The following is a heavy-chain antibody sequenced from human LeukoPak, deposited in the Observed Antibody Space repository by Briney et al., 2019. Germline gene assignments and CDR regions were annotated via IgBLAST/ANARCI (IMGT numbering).Heavy chain of an antibody. CDR2: IIPIFGTA. J-gene: IGHJ3*02. D-gene: IGHD3-9*01. Sequence: ASVKVSCKASGGTFSSYAISWVRQAPGQGLEWMGGIIPIFGTANYAQKFQGRVTITADKSTSTAYMELSRLRSDDTAVYYCASTPNYDILTGYFRGAPGDAFDIWGQGTMVTVSS. V-gene: IGHV1-69*06. CDR3: ASTPNYDILTGYFRGAPGDAFDI. CDR1: GGTFSSYA.